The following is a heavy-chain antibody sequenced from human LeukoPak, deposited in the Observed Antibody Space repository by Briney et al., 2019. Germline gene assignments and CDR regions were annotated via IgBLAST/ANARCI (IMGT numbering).Heavy chain of an antibody. CDR2: IKSETDGGAT. CDR1: GFTFNNAW. D-gene: IGHD1-26*01. CDR3: TTGGRNGAFQFDS. V-gene: IGHV3-15*01. Sequence: PGGSLRLSCAASGFTFNNAWMSWVRQAPGKGLEWVARIKSETDGGATHYAAPVQGRFTISRDDSGKTLFLQMNSLKTEDTAVYYCTTGGRNGAFQFDSWGQGTLVTVSS. J-gene: IGHJ4*02.